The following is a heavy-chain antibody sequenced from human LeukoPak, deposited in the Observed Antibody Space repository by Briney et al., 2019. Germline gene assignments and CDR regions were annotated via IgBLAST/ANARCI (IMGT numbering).Heavy chain of an antibody. Sequence: RASVKVSCKASGYTFTSYGISWVRQAPGQGLEWMGWISAYNGNTNYAQKLQGRVTMATDTSTSTAYMELRSLRSDDTAVYYCARVVVGVVMPDYWGQGTLVTVSS. J-gene: IGHJ4*02. CDR3: ARVVVGVVMPDY. CDR1: GYTFTSYG. CDR2: ISAYNGNT. V-gene: IGHV1-18*01. D-gene: IGHD3-3*01.